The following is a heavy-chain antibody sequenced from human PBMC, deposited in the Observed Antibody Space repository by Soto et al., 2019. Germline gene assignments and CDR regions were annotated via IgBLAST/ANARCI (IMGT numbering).Heavy chain of an antibody. V-gene: IGHV1-18*01. CDR3: ARDLDASGSYYTDY. J-gene: IGHJ4*02. D-gene: IGHD3-10*01. Sequence: QIQLVQSGAEVKKPGASVKVSCKASGYTFSSIGISWVRQAPGQGLEWMVWISPYKGNTHYAQGLQGRVTMTTATSTSTAYMELRSLRSDDTAVYYCARDLDASGSYYTDYWGQGTLVTVSS. CDR1: GYTFSSIG. CDR2: ISPYKGNT.